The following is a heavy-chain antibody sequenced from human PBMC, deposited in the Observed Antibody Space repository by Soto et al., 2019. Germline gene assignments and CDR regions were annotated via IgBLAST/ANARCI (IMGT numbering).Heavy chain of an antibody. J-gene: IGHJ4*02. V-gene: IGHV3-30-3*01. CDR2: ISYDGSNK. Sequence: AGSLRLSCAASGFTFSSYAMHWVRQAPGKGLEWVAVISYDGSNKYYADSVKGRFTISRDNSKNTLYLQMNSLRAEDTAVYYCARDIVVVVAATDNFDYWGQGTLVTVSS. CDR1: GFTFSSYA. CDR3: ARDIVVVVAATDNFDY. D-gene: IGHD2-15*01.